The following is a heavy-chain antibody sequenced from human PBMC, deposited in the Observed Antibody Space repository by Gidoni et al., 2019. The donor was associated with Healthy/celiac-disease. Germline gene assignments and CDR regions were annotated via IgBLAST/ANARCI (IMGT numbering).Heavy chain of an antibody. J-gene: IGHJ4*02. Sequence: QVQLVESGGGVVQPGGSLGLSCAASGFTFSSYGMHWVRQAPGKGLGWVAFIRYDGSNKYYADSVKGRFTISRDNSKNTLYLQMNSLRAEDTAVYYCAKDALEGYSSGWYSGIDYWGQGTLVTVSS. D-gene: IGHD6-19*01. CDR3: AKDALEGYSSGWYSGIDY. V-gene: IGHV3-30*02. CDR2: IRYDGSNK. CDR1: GFTFSSYG.